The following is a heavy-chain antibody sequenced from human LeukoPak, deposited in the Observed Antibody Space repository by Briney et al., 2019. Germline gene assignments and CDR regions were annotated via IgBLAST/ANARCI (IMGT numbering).Heavy chain of an antibody. CDR1: GYTFTGYY. D-gene: IGHD4-23*01. V-gene: IGHV1-2*02. CDR2: INPNSGGT. J-gene: IGHJ4*02. Sequence: ASVKVSCKASGYTFTGYYMHWVRQAPGQGLEWMGWINPNSGGTNYAQKFQGRVTMTRDTSISTAYMELSGLRSDDTAVYYCARDRFYGGKRLDYWGQGTLVTVSS. CDR3: ARDRFYGGKRLDY.